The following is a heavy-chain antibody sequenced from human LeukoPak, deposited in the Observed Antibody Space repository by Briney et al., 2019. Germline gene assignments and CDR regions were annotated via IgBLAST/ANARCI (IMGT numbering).Heavy chain of an antibody. Sequence: PGGSLRLSCAASGFTFSSYSMNWVRQAPGKGLEWVSSISSSSSYIYYADSVKGRFTISRDNAKNSLYLQMNSLRAEDTAVYYCARDHNYGDYGPITYNWFDPWGQGTLVTVSS. D-gene: IGHD4-17*01. V-gene: IGHV3-21*01. J-gene: IGHJ5*02. CDR3: ARDHNYGDYGPITYNWFDP. CDR1: GFTFSSYS. CDR2: ISSSSSYI.